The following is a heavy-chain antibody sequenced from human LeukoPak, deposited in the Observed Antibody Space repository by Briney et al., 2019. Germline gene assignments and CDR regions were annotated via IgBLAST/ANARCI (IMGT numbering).Heavy chain of an antibody. D-gene: IGHD1-26*01. Sequence: ETLSLTCTVSGGSISSYYWSWIRQPPGKGLEWIGYIHYSGSTNYNPSLKSRVTISVDPSKNQFSLRLISVTAADTAVYYCARRSTSGSYWDYFDYWGQGTLVTVSS. V-gene: IGHV4-59*08. J-gene: IGHJ4*02. CDR2: IHYSGST. CDR1: GGSISSYY. CDR3: ARRSTSGSYWDYFDY.